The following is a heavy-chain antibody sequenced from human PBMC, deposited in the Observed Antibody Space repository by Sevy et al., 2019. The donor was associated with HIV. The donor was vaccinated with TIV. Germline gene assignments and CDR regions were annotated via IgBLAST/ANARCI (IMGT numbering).Heavy chain of an antibody. Sequence: GGSLRLSCAASGFTFSSYAMSWLRQAPGKGLEWVSVISGSGGLTYYADSVKCRFTISRDNSKNTLYLQMNSLRAEDTALYYCAKDADGTGNYYYQMDVWGKGTTVTVSS. J-gene: IGHJ6*03. CDR1: GFTFSSYA. D-gene: IGHD4-17*01. V-gene: IGHV3-23*01. CDR3: AKDADGTGNYYYQMDV. CDR2: ISGSGGLT.